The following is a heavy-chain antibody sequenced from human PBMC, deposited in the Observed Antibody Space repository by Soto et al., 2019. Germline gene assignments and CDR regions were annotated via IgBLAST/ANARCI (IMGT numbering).Heavy chain of an antibody. CDR2: IYYSGST. J-gene: IGHJ4*02. V-gene: IGHV4-61*08. CDR3: ARGAYYSDSSGYYYYFDY. D-gene: IGHD3-22*01. CDR1: GGSISSGDYY. Sequence: SETLSLTGTVSGGSISSGDYYGSWIRQPPGKGLEWIGYIYYSGSTNYNPSLKSRVTISVDTSKNQFSLKLSSVTAADTAVYYCARGAYYSDSSGYYYYFDYWGQGTLVTVSS.